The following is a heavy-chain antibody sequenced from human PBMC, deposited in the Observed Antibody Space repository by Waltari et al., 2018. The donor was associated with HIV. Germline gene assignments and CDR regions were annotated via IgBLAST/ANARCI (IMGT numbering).Heavy chain of an antibody. CDR3: AKGSELVPAAMSLDS. J-gene: IGHJ4*02. D-gene: IGHD2-2*01. CDR1: GFTFNNYA. V-gene: IGHV3-23*01. CDR2: MTGSGGNI. Sequence: EVQMLESGGGLVQPGGSLRLSCAASGFTFNNYAMTWVRQAPGKGLGWVSSMTGSGGNIFRADSVKGRFIIARDNSKNRLYLQMSSLRGEDTAVYYCAKGSELVPAAMSLDSWGQGTLVTVSS.